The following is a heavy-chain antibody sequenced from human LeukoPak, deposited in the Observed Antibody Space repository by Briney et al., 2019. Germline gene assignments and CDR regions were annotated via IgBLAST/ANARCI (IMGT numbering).Heavy chain of an antibody. CDR1: GFTFSSYA. CDR2: ISSNGGST. J-gene: IGHJ6*02. CDR3: LKLQHPGSSWYYGMDV. V-gene: IGHV3-64D*06. Sequence: GGSLRLSCSASGFTFSSYAMHWVRQAPGKGLEYVSAISSNGGSTYYADSVKGRFTISRDNSKNTLYLQMSSLRAEDTAVYYCLKLQHPGSSWYYGMDVWGQGTTVTVSS. D-gene: IGHD6-13*01.